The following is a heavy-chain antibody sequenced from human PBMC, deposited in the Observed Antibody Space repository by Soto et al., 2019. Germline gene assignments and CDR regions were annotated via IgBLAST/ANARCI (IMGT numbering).Heavy chain of an antibody. CDR2: IIPIFGTI. CDR3: ARPGSGYDVLTGRYFYYYHTVDV. V-gene: IGHV1-69*06. J-gene: IGHJ6*02. D-gene: IGHD3-9*01. Sequence: SVKVSCKPSGGTFSSDAITWVRQAPGQGLEWMGGIIPIFGTINYAQKFQGRVTITADKSTTTAYMELSSLRTEDTAVYYCARPGSGYDVLTGRYFYYYHTVDVWGQGTTVTVSS. CDR1: GGTFSSDA.